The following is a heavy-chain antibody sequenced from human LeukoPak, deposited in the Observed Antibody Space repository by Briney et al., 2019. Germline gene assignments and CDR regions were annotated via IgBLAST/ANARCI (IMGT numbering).Heavy chain of an antibody. J-gene: IGHJ3*02. CDR3: ARGGSNCSSTSCYDGLDAFDI. CDR1: GYTFPSYD. Sequence: ASVKVSCKASGYTFPSYDINWVRQATGQGLEWMGWMNPNSGNTGYAQKFQGRVTMTRNASISTAYMELSSLRSEDTAVYYCARGGSNCSSTSCYDGLDAFDIWGQGTMVTVSS. D-gene: IGHD2-2*01. CDR2: MNPNSGNT. V-gene: IGHV1-8*01.